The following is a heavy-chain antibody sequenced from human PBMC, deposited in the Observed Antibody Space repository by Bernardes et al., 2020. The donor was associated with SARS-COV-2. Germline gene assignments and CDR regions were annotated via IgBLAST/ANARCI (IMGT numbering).Heavy chain of an antibody. V-gene: IGHV3-64*02. Sequence: GGSLRLSRIASGFTFNSHAMHWVRQAPGKGLKYVAGISSGGVSTTYADSVKGRVTISRDNFKNTLYLQMGSLRPEDTAVYYCARADFSGWDPDYGLDVWGQGTTVTVSS. CDR3: ARADFSGWDPDYGLDV. CDR1: GFTFNSHA. CDR2: ISSGGVST. J-gene: IGHJ6*02. D-gene: IGHD6-19*01.